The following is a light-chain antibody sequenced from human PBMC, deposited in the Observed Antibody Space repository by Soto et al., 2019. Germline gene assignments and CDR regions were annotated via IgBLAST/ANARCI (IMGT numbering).Light chain of an antibody. Sequence: EIVLTQSPATLSLSPGETATLPCRASQRISSYLAWYQQKPDQAPRVLIYDASNRATGIPARFSGSGSGTDFTLTISSLEPEDFAVYYCQQRSTWPFTFGPGTKVDIK. V-gene: IGKV3-11*01. J-gene: IGKJ3*01. CDR1: QRISSY. CDR2: DAS. CDR3: QQRSTWPFT.